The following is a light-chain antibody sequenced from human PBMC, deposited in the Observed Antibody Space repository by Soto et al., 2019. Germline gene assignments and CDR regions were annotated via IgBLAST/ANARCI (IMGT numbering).Light chain of an antibody. CDR2: DAS. V-gene: IGKV3-11*01. CDR1: QSISSY. Sequence: EIVLTQSPATLSLSPRDRATLSCRASQSISSYLAWYQQKPGQAPRLLIYDASKRASGIPARFSGSGSGTDFTLTISSLEPEDFAVYYCKHRTNWPPANTFGQGTNLDIK. CDR3: KHRTNWPPANT. J-gene: IGKJ2*01.